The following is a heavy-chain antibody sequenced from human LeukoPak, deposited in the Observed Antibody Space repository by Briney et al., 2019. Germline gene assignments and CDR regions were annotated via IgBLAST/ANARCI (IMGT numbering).Heavy chain of an antibody. D-gene: IGHD3-10*01. CDR3: AKVGDYGSGSYTDYYYYYMGV. CDR2: ISGSGGST. CDR1: GFTFSSYG. V-gene: IGHV3-23*01. J-gene: IGHJ6*03. Sequence: PGGSLRLSCAASGFTFSSYGMSWVRQAPGKGLEWVSAISGSGGSTYYADSVKGRFTISRDNSKNTLYLQMNSLRAEDTAVYYCAKVGDYGSGSYTDYYYYYMGVWGKGTTVTISS.